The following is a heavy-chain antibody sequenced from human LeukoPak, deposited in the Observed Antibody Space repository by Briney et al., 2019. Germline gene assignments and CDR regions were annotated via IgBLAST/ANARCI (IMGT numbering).Heavy chain of an antibody. J-gene: IGHJ4*02. V-gene: IGHV3-23*01. CDR1: GFTFSSYA. D-gene: IGHD1-7*01. CDR2: ISGSGGST. Sequence: GGSLRLSCAASGFTFSSYAMSWVRQAPGKGLEWVSAISGSGGSTYYADSAKGRFTISRDNSKNTLYLQMNSLRAEDTAVYYCAKDTFRTGTIGDFDYWGQGTLVTVSS. CDR3: AKDTFRTGTIGDFDY.